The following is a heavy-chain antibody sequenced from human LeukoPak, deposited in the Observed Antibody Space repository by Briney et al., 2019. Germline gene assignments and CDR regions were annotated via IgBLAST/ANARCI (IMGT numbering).Heavy chain of an antibody. V-gene: IGHV3-23*01. CDR2: ISGRGGST. CDR3: AKTPPPSGYSGYEFRGAFDY. Sequence: GGSLRLSCAASGFTFSSYGMTWVRQAPGKGLEWVSAISGRGGSTYHADSVKGRFTISRDKSKNTLYLQMNSLRAEDTAVYYCAKTPPPSGYSGYEFRGAFDYWGQGTLVTVSS. CDR1: GFTFSSYG. J-gene: IGHJ4*02. D-gene: IGHD5-12*01.